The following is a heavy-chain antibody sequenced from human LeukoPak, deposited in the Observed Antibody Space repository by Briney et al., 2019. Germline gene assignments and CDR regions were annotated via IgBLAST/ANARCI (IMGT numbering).Heavy chain of an antibody. Sequence: GGSLRLSCAASGDTFSSYGMHWVRQAPGKGVEGGAVIRYNGSKEYYAESVNGRFTISRDNSKNTLYLQMNSLRLEHTAVYYCAKVPNPYGDYVLYYYYMDVWGKGTTVTVSS. V-gene: IGHV3-30*02. CDR3: AKVPNPYGDYVLYYYYMDV. CDR1: GDTFSSYG. CDR2: IRYNGSKE. D-gene: IGHD4-17*01. J-gene: IGHJ6*03.